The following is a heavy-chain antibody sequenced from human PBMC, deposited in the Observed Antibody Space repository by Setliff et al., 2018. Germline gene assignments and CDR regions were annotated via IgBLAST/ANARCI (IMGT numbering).Heavy chain of an antibody. CDR2: FYNSGQT. Sequence: PSETLSLTCIVSGGSIGSHYWSWIRQPPGKGLEWIGYFYNSGQTNSNPSLRSRVTMAVDTSKNQFSLKLSSVTAADTAVYYCARQGYYYMDVWGKGTTVTVSS. J-gene: IGHJ6*03. V-gene: IGHV4-59*08. CDR3: ARQGYYYMDV. CDR1: GGSIGSHY.